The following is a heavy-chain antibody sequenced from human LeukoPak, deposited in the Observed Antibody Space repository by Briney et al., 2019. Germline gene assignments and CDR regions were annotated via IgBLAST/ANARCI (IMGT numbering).Heavy chain of an antibody. V-gene: IGHV3-21*01. D-gene: IGHD3-22*01. J-gene: IGHJ5*02. CDR1: GFTFSSYS. Sequence: GGSMRLSCAASGFTFSSYSMNWVRQAPGKGLEWVSSISSSSSYIYYADSVKGRFTISRDNAKNSLYLQMNSLRAEDTALYYCARALYDSNGYYWFDPWGQGTLVTVSS. CDR3: ARALYDSNGYYWFDP. CDR2: ISSSSSYI.